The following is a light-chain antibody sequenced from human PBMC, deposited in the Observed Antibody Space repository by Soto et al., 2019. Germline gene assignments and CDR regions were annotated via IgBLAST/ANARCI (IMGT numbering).Light chain of an antibody. V-gene: IGLV1-40*01. Sequence: QSVLTQPPSVSGAPGQRITISCTGSSSNIGAGFDIHWYHQFPGTAPKLLIYGNTHRPSGVPDRFCGSNSGTSASLAITGLQTEDEADYYCQSFDSSLSGWVFGGGTKLTVL. CDR3: QSFDSSLSGWV. CDR2: GNT. CDR1: SSNIGAGFD. J-gene: IGLJ3*02.